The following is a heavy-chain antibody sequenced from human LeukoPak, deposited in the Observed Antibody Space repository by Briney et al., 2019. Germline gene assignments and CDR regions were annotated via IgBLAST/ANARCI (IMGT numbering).Heavy chain of an antibody. Sequence: ASVKGSCKASGGTFSSYTISWVRQAPGQGLEWMGRIIPILGIANYAQKFQGRVTITADKSTSTAYMELSSLRSEDTAVYYCARESGYEGGWFDPWGQGTLVTVSS. CDR1: GGTFSSYT. CDR2: IIPILGIA. V-gene: IGHV1-69*04. J-gene: IGHJ5*02. CDR3: ARESGYEGGWFDP. D-gene: IGHD5-12*01.